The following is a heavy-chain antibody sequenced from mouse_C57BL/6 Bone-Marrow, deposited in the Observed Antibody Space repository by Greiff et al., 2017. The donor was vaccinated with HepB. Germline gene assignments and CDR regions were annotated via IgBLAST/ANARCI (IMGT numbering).Heavy chain of an antibody. J-gene: IGHJ2*01. V-gene: IGHV1-26*01. CDR3: AREGSYYGNFEDY. CDR2: INPNNGGT. CDR1: GYTFTDYY. Sequence: EVQLQQSGPELVKPGASVKISCKASGYTFTDYYMNWVKQSHGKSLEWIGDINPNNGGTSYNQKFKGKATLTVDKSSSTAYMELRSLTSEDSAVYYCAREGSYYGNFEDYWGQGTTLTVSS. D-gene: IGHD2-10*01.